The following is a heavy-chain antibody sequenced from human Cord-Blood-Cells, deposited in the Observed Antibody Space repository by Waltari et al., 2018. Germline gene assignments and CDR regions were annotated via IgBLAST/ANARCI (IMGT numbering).Heavy chain of an antibody. J-gene: IGHJ3*02. D-gene: IGHD1-7*01. CDR3: ARGRAYNWNYRPFDI. CDR2: INHSGST. CDR1: GWSFSGSY. Sequence: QVQLQQWGAGLLKPSETLSLTCAVYGWSFSGSYWSWIRQPPGKGLEWIGEINHSGSTNYNPSLKSRVTISVDTSKNQFSLKLSSVTAADTAVYYCARGRAYNWNYRPFDIWGQGTMVTVSS. V-gene: IGHV4-34*01.